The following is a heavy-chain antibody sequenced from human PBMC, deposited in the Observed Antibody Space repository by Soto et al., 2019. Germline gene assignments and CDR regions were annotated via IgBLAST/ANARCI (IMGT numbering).Heavy chain of an antibody. CDR2: VSAYNGNT. J-gene: IGHJ4*02. Sequence: ASVKVSCKASGYTFTSYGISWVRQAPGQGLEWVGWVSAYNGNTKYAQKLQGRVTMTTDTSTTTAYMELRSLRSDDTAVYYCARDPSGWLNYFDYWGQGTLVTVS. D-gene: IGHD6-19*01. V-gene: IGHV1-18*01. CDR1: GYTFTSYG. CDR3: ARDPSGWLNYFDY.